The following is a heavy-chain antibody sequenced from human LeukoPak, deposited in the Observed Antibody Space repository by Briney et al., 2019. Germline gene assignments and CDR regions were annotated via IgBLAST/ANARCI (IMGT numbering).Heavy chain of an antibody. D-gene: IGHD3-3*01. CDR3: ARDSETTIFGVVIKSPLRY. J-gene: IGHJ4*02. CDR1: GYTVTSYY. CDR2: INPSGGST. V-gene: IGHV1-46*01. Sequence: ASVTVSCTASGYTVTSYYMHWVRQAPGQGLEWMGIINPSGGSTSYAQKFQGRVAMTRDTSTSTVYMELSSPRSEDTAVYYCARDSETTIFGVVIKSPLRYWGQGTLVTVSS.